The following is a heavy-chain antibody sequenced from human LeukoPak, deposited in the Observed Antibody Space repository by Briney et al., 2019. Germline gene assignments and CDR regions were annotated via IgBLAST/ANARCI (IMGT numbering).Heavy chain of an antibody. V-gene: IGHV1-69*04. CDR2: IIPLLNIA. D-gene: IGHD1-26*01. Sequence: VASVKVSCKASGGTFNSYGISWVRQAPGQGLEWMGRIIPLLNIANYAQKFQGRVTITADKSTSTAYMEVSSLRSEDTAVYSCAREVFTRWGAAVYFDYWGQGPLVTVSS. J-gene: IGHJ4*02. CDR1: GGTFNSYG. CDR3: AREVFTRWGAAVYFDY.